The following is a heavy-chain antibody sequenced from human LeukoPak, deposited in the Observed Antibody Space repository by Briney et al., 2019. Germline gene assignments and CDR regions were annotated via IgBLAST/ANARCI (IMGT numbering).Heavy chain of an antibody. CDR3: AILGSNNYFDP. J-gene: IGHJ5*02. CDR2: IDPSDSYT. V-gene: IGHV5-10-1*01. D-gene: IGHD7-27*01. Sequence: GESLRISCKGSGYSFTCYWISWVRQTPGKGLEWMGRIDPSDSYTNYSPSFQGHVNISADKSINTAYLQWSSLKASDTAMYYCAILGSNNYFDPWGQGTLVTVSS. CDR1: GYSFTCYW.